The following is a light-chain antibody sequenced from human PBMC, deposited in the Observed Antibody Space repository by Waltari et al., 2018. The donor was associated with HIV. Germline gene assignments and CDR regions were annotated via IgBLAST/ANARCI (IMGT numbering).Light chain of an antibody. CDR3: NSRDSSGNHVV. CDR1: SPRSYY. V-gene: IGLV3-19*01. CDR2: GKN. Sequence: SSELTQDLAVSVALGQTVRTTCQGDSPRSYYASWYQQKPGQAPVLVIFGKNDRPSGIPDRFSGSDSGNTASLTITGAQAEDEADYYCNSRDSSGNHVVFGGGTKLTVL. J-gene: IGLJ2*01.